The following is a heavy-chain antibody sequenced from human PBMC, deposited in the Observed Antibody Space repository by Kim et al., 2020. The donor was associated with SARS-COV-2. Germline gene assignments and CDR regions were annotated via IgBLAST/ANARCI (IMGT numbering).Heavy chain of an antibody. CDR3: ARNQLLSNWFDP. CDR2: IWYDGSNK. D-gene: IGHD2-2*01. Sequence: GSLRLSCAASGFTFSSYGMHWVRQAPGKGLEWVAVIWYDGSNKYYADSVKGRFTISRDNSKNTLYLQMNSLRAEDTAVYYCARNQLLSNWFDPWGQGTLVTVSS. J-gene: IGHJ5*02. CDR1: GFTFSSYG. V-gene: IGHV3-33*01.